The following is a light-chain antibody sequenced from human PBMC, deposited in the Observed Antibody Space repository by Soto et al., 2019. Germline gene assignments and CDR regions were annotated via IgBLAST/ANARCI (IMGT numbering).Light chain of an antibody. CDR2: EGS. J-gene: IGLJ2*01. CDR1: SSDVGSYNL. Sequence: QSALTQPASVSGSPGQSITISCTGTSSDVGSYNLVSWYQHHPGKAPKLMIYEGSKPPSGVSNRFSGSKSGNTACLTISGLQAEDVADYYCCSYAGSVVFGGGTKLTVL. CDR3: CSYAGSVV. V-gene: IGLV2-23*01.